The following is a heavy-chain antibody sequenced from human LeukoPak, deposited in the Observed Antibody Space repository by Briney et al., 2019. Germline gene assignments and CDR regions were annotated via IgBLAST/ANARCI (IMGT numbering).Heavy chain of an antibody. D-gene: IGHD2-21*01. V-gene: IGHV4-4*02. CDR1: GGSFSSSNW. Sequence: SGTLSLTCAVSGGSFSSSNWWRWVRQPPGTGLEWIGEIYHSGSTNYNPSLKSRVTISVDKSKNQFSLKLSSVTAADTAVYYCARAPIVVELNAFDIWGQGTMVTVSS. J-gene: IGHJ3*02. CDR3: ARAPIVVELNAFDI. CDR2: IYHSGST.